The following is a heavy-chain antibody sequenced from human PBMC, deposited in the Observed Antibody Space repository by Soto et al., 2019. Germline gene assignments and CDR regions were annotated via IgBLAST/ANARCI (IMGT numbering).Heavy chain of an antibody. V-gene: IGHV3-30*19. J-gene: IGHJ3*02. CDR1: GFTFSSYG. D-gene: IGHD3-10*01. Sequence: GGSLRLSCAASGFTFSSYGMHWVRQAPGKGLEWVAVIWYDGSNKYYADSVKGRFTISRHNSKNTLYLQMNSLRAEDTAVYYCASRSASLLWFGESPRDAFDIWGQGTMVTVSS. CDR2: IWYDGSNK. CDR3: ASRSASLLWFGESPRDAFDI.